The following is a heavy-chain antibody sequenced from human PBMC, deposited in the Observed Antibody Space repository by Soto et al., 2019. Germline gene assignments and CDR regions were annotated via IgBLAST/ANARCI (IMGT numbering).Heavy chain of an antibody. CDR1: GGSISSSSYY. CDR3: ARGVNSSIAARNWFDP. V-gene: IGHV4-39*01. J-gene: IGHJ5*02. D-gene: IGHD6-6*01. CDR2: IYYSGST. Sequence: XGTLSLTCTVSGGSISSSSYYWGWIRQPPGKGLEWIGSIYYSGSTYYNPSLKSRVTISVDTSKNQFSLKLSSVTAADTAVYYCARGVNSSIAARNWFDPWGQGTLVTVSS.